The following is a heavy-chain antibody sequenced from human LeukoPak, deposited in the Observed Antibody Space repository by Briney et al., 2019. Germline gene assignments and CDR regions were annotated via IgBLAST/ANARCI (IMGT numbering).Heavy chain of an antibody. CDR1: GGSISSSSYY. D-gene: IGHD6-13*01. CDR3: ARNGFYSSTWYVGGDY. CDR2: IYFSGST. V-gene: IGHV4-39*01. J-gene: IGHJ4*02. Sequence: SETLSLTCTVSGGSISSSSYYWGWIRQPPGKGLEWIGSIYFSGSTYYNPSLKSRVTISVDPSKNQFSLQLTSVTAADTAVYYCARNGFYSSTWYVGGDYWGQGTLVTVSS.